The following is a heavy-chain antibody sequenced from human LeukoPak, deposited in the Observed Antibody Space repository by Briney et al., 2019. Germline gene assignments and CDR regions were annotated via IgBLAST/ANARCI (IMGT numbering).Heavy chain of an antibody. CDR2: INHSGST. J-gene: IGHJ4*02. Sequence: KTSETLSLTCAVYGGSFSGYYWSWIRQPPGKGLEWIGEINHSGSTNYNPSLKSRVTISVDTSKNQFSLKLSSVTAADTAVYYCARGSDGSGSYIDYWGQGTLVTVSS. V-gene: IGHV4-34*01. CDR3: ARGSDGSGSYIDY. CDR1: GGSFSGYY. D-gene: IGHD3-10*01.